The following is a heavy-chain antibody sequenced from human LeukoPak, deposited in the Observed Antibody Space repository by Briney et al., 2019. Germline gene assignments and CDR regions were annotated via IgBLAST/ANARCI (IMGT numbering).Heavy chain of an antibody. D-gene: IGHD6-13*01. CDR3: ARDLIAAAGSDYYYMDV. CDR1: GGSISSGSYY. Sequence: SQTLSLTCTVSGGSISSGSYYWSWIRQPAGKGLEWIGRIYTSGSTNYNPSLKSRVTMSVDTSKNQFSLKLSSVTAADTAVYYCARDLIAAAGSDYYYMDVWGKGTTVTVSS. J-gene: IGHJ6*03. CDR2: IYTSGST. V-gene: IGHV4-61*02.